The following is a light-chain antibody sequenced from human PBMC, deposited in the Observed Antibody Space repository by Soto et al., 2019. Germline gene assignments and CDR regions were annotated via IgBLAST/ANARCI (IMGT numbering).Light chain of an antibody. CDR2: AAS. CDR3: QHLNNYPLT. CDR1: QGIRTY. V-gene: IGKV1-9*01. Sequence: DIQLTQSPSFLSASVGDRVTITCRASQGIRTYLAWYQQNPGKVPNLLVYAASTLHSGVPSRFSGSGSGTEFTLKICSLQPEDFASYYCQHLNNYPLTFGGGTKVEI. J-gene: IGKJ4*01.